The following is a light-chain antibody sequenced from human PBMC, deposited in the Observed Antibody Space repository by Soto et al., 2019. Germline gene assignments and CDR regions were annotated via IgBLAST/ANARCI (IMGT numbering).Light chain of an antibody. CDR1: TSDIGGYEY. Sequence: QSALTQPASVSGSPGQSITMSCTGTTSDIGGYEYVSWYQVHPGKAPKLIIYGVTNRPSGVSNRFSGSKSGSTASLTISGLQAEDEADYYCISYRNTNTLVFGGGTQQT. CDR3: ISYRNTNTLV. CDR2: GVT. J-gene: IGLJ2*01. V-gene: IGLV2-14*01.